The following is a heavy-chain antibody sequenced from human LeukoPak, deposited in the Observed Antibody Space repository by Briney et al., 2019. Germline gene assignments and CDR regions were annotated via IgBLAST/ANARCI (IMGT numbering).Heavy chain of an antibody. CDR2: INHSGST. CDR1: GGSFSGYY. CDR3: ARARTDIVVVVAAKYYFDY. D-gene: IGHD2-15*01. Sequence: SETLSLACAVYGGSFSGYYWSWIRQPPGKGLEWIGEINHSGSTSYNPSLKSRVTISVDTSKNQFSLKLSSVTAADTAVYYCARARTDIVVVVAAKYYFDYWGQGTLVTVSS. V-gene: IGHV4-34*01. J-gene: IGHJ4*02.